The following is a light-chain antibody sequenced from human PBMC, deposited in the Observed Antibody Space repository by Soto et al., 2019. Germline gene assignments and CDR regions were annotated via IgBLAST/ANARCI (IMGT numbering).Light chain of an antibody. CDR3: SSYTSTSTVV. Sequence: QSVLTQPASVSGSPGQSITISCRGTSRDVGSYNYVSWYQQHPGKAPKLMIYEVTNRPSGISNRFSGSKSGNTASLTISGLQAEDEADYYCSSYTSTSTVVFGTGTKVT. V-gene: IGLV2-14*01. CDR2: EVT. J-gene: IGLJ1*01. CDR1: SRDVGSYNY.